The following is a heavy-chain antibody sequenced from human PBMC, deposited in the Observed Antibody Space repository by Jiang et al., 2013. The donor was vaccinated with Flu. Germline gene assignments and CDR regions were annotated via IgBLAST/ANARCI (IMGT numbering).Heavy chain of an antibody. CDR3: AKXEYCSGGSCYSESEDGYYGMDV. J-gene: IGHJ6*01. Sequence: EVQLVESGGGLVQPGRSLRLSCAASGFTFDDYAMHWVRQAPGKGLEWVSGISWNSGSIGYADSVKGRFTISRDNAKNSLYLQMNSLRAEDTALYYCAKXEYCSGGSCYSESEDGYYGMDV. V-gene: IGHV3-9*01. CDR1: GFTFDDYA. CDR2: ISWNSGSI. D-gene: IGHD2-15*01.